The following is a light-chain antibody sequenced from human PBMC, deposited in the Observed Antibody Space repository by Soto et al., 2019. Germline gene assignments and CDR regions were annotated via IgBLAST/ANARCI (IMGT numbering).Light chain of an antibody. J-gene: IGKJ1*01. CDR3: QQYSSYSWT. CDR1: QTISNW. Sequence: DIQMTQTPSTLSASVGERVTITCRASQTISNWLAWYQQKPRKAPRLLIYDASSLESGVPSRFSGSGSGTEFTLTISSLQPYDIATYYCQQYSSYSWTFGQGTKV. CDR2: DAS. V-gene: IGKV1-5*01.